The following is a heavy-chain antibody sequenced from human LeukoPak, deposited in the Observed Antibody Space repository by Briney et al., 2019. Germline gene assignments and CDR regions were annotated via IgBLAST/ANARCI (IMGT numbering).Heavy chain of an antibody. V-gene: IGHV3-30*02. CDR2: IRYDGSNK. J-gene: IGHJ4*02. Sequence: RGGSLRLSCAASGFTLSSYGVHWVRQAPGKGLEWVAFIRYDGSNKYYADSVKGRFTISRDNSKNTLYLQMNSLRAEDTAVYYCAKDDIVATSIDYWGQGTLVTVSS. CDR1: GFTLSSYG. D-gene: IGHD5-12*01. CDR3: AKDDIVATSIDY.